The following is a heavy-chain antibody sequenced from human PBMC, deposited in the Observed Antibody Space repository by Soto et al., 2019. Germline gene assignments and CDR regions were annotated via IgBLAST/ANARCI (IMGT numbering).Heavy chain of an antibody. D-gene: IGHD3-3*01. V-gene: IGHV1-18*01. CDR2: ISAYNGNT. CDR3: RLEWRKGWGMDV. Sequence: QVQLVQSGAEVKKPGASVKVSCKASGYTFTSYGISWVGQAPGQGLEWMGWISAYNGNTNYAEQLQGRVTMTTDTATSTACMELRSLRSDDTAVYYCRLEWRKGWGMDVWGPGTTVTVSS. J-gene: IGHJ6*02. CDR1: GYTFTSYG.